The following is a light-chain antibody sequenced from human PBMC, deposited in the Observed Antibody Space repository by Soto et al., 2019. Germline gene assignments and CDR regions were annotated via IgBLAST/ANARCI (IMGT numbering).Light chain of an antibody. CDR2: EVS. J-gene: IGLJ1*01. Sequence: QSVLTQPASVSGSPGQSIAISCTGTTSDVGGYNYVSWYQQHPGKVPKLLIHEVSNRPSGVSNRFSGSKSGNTASLTISGLQADAVADYCWLSVISIISYVFGNRTNLTV. CDR3: LSVISIISYV. V-gene: IGLV2-14*01. CDR1: TSDVGGYNY.